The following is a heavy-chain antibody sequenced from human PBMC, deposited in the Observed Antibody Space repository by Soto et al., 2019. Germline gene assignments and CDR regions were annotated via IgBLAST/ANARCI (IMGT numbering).Heavy chain of an antibody. CDR1: GYTFTSYF. CDR3: ARDRYCSSTSCKWEPFYY. D-gene: IGHD2-2*01. V-gene: IGHV1-18*01. J-gene: IGHJ4*02. Sequence: ASVKVSCKASGYTFTSYFISWVRQAPGQGLEWMGWISAYNGNTNYAQKLQGRVTKTTDTSTSTAYMELRSLRSDDTAVYYCARDRYCSSTSCKWEPFYYWGQGTLVTVSS. CDR2: ISAYNGNT.